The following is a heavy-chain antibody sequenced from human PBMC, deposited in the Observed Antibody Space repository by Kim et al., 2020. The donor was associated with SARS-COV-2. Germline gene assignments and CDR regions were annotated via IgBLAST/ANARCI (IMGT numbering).Heavy chain of an antibody. CDR3: ARERRLLSATGYYNDLSRYYGMDV. Sequence: GGSLRLSCAASGFTFSSYAMHWVRQAPGKGLEWVAVISYDGSNKYYADSVKGRFTISRDNSKNTLYLQMNSLRAEDTAVYYCARERRLLSATGYYNDLSRYYGMDVWGQGTTVTVSS. D-gene: IGHD3-9*01. J-gene: IGHJ6*02. CDR1: GFTFSSYA. V-gene: IGHV3-30*04. CDR2: ISYDGSNK.